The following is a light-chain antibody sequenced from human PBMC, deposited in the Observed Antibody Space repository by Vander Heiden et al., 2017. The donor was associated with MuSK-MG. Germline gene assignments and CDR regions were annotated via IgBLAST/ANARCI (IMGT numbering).Light chain of an antibody. CDR1: SSDVGGYNY. Sequence: QSALTQPASVSGSPVQSITISCTGTSSDVGGYNYVSWYQQHPGKAPKLMIYEVSNRSSGVSNRFSGSKSGNTASLTISGPQAEDEADYYCSADTSSSTLVFGGWTKRTVL. J-gene: IGLJ2*01. V-gene: IGLV2-14*01. CDR2: EVS. CDR3: SADTSSSTLV.